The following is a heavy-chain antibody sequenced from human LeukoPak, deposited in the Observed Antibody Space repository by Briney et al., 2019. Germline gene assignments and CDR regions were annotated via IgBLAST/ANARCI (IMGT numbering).Heavy chain of an antibody. CDR2: INADNGNT. V-gene: IGHV1-3*01. Sequence: ASVKVSCKASGYTFTSYAMHWVRQAPGQRLEWMGWINADNGNTKYSQKFQGRVTITRDTSASTAYMELSSLRSEDTAVYYCARGNNYGSAQSRFDPWGQGTLVTVSS. J-gene: IGHJ5*02. CDR1: GYTFTSYA. D-gene: IGHD3-10*01. CDR3: ARGNNYGSAQSRFDP.